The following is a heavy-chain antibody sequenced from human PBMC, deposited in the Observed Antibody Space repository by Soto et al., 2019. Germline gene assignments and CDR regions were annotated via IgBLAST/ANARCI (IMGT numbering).Heavy chain of an antibody. V-gene: IGHV3-53*05. CDR2: INCDGGNK. Sequence: PGGSLSLSCAASGFTVSSNYMSWVRQGPGKGLEWVAVINCDGGNKCYADSVKGRFTISRDNAKNTLHLQMNSLRAEDTALYYCARVSIEGVITAYYFDYWGQRTLVTVSS. CDR3: ARVSIEGVITAYYFDY. J-gene: IGHJ4*02. D-gene: IGHD3-22*01. CDR1: GFTVSSNY.